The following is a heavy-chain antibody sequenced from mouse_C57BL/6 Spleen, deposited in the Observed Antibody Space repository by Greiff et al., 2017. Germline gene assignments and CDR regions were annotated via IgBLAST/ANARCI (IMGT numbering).Heavy chain of an antibody. CDR1: GFTFSSYG. CDR3: ARLGSYEDYAMDY. D-gene: IGHD1-1*02. CDR2: ISSGGSYT. V-gene: IGHV5-6*01. J-gene: IGHJ4*01. Sequence: EVQLVESGGDLVKPGGSLKLSCAASGFTFSSYGMSWVRQTPDKRLEWVATISSGGSYTYYPDSVKGRFTISRDNAKNTLYLQRGSLKSEDTAMYYCARLGSYEDYAMDYWGPGTSVTVSS.